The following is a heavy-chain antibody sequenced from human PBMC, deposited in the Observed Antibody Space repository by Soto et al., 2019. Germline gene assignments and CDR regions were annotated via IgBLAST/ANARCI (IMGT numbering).Heavy chain of an antibody. J-gene: IGHJ4*02. D-gene: IGHD6-13*01. V-gene: IGHV1-3*01. Sequence: QVRLVQSGAEVKKPGASVKVSCKASGYTFTSYAMHWVRQAPGQRLEWMGWINAGNGNTKYSQKFKGRVTSTRDTSASTAYIELSSLRSEDTAVYYCARDFGGAAAGTIWYYFDYWGQGTLVTVSS. CDR1: GYTFTSYA. CDR2: INAGNGNT. CDR3: ARDFGGAAAGTIWYYFDY.